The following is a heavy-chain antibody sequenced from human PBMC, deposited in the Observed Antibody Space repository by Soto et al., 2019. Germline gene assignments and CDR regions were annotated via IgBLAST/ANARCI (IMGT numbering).Heavy chain of an antibody. CDR1: GFTFSSYW. Sequence: GGSRLSCAASGFTFSSYWMHWVRQAPGKGLVWVSRINSDGSSTYYAGSVKGRFTISRDNAKNTLYLQMNSLRAEDTAVYYCTREGMGAQSYYFDYWGQGTLVTVSS. D-gene: IGHD1-26*01. CDR3: TREGMGAQSYYFDY. J-gene: IGHJ4*02. V-gene: IGHV3-74*01. CDR2: INSDGSST.